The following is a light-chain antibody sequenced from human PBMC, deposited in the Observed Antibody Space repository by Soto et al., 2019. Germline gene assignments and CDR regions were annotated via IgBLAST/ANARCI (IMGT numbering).Light chain of an antibody. CDR2: DVS. CDR3: SLYTARGV. CDR1: SSDVAAYKY. J-gene: IGLJ1*01. Sequence: QSVLTQPASVSGSPGQSITISCTEASSDVAAYKYVSWYQQHTGKAPKLIIYDVSKWPPGVSNRFFRSKSGYTASLTISGLQAEDEADYYCSLYTARGVFGTVTKVTVL. V-gene: IGLV2-14*03.